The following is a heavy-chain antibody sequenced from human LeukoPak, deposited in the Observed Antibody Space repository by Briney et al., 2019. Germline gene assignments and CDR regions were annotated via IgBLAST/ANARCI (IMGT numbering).Heavy chain of an antibody. V-gene: IGHV4-34*01. Sequence: PSETLSLTCAVYGGSFSGYYWSWIRQPPGKGLEWIGEINHSGSTNYNPSLKSRVTISVDTSKKQFSLKLSSVTAADTAVYYCARGSFVSYGDYSEGWFDPWGQGTLVTVSS. CDR1: GGSFSGYY. CDR2: INHSGST. J-gene: IGHJ5*02. D-gene: IGHD4-17*01. CDR3: ARGSFVSYGDYSEGWFDP.